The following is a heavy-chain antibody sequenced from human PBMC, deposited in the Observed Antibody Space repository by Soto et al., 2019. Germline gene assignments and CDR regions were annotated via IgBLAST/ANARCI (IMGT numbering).Heavy chain of an antibody. D-gene: IGHD4-17*01. CDR2: IYHSGST. V-gene: IGHV4-30-2*01. Sequence: PSETLSLTCSVSGGSINSGGYSWSWIRQPPGKGLEWIGYIYHSGSTYYNPSLKSRVTISVDTSKNQFSLKLSSVTAADTAVYNCARYYGDLNPYYSDYWGQGTLVTVSS. CDR1: GGSINSGGYS. J-gene: IGHJ4*02. CDR3: ARYYGDLNPYYSDY.